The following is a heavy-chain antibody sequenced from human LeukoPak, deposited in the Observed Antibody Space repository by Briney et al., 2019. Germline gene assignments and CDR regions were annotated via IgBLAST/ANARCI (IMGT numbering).Heavy chain of an antibody. D-gene: IGHD6-6*01. CDR2: IYYRGNT. J-gene: IGHJ4*02. CDR1: GDSIRNYY. Sequence: SETLSLTCTVSGDSIRNYYWSWIRQPPGKGLEWIGYIYYRGNTNYNPSLKSRVIISIDMSKNQFSLQMSSVTAADTAVYFCARDSPPQYASSSAGFDYWGQGTLVTVSS. V-gene: IGHV4-59*01. CDR3: ARDSPPQYASSSAGFDY.